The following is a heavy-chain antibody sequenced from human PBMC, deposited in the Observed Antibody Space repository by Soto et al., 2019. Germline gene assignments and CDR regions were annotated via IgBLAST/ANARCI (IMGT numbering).Heavy chain of an antibody. CDR3: ARWRGLRHFDI. CDR2: INPNSGGT. V-gene: IGHV1-2*04. J-gene: IGHJ3*02. D-gene: IGHD4-17*01. CDR1: GDTFTGYY. Sequence: QVQLVQSGAEVKKPGASVKVSCKASGDTFTGYYMHWVRQAPGQGLEWMGWINPNSGGTNYAQKVQGWVTMTRDTSISTAYMGLSRLRSDDTAVYYCARWRGLRHFDIWGQGKMVTFSS.